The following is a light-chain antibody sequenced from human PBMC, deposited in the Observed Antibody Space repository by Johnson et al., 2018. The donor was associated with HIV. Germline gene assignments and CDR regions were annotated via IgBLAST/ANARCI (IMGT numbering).Light chain of an antibody. CDR3: GTWDSSLSATV. Sequence: QSVLTQPPSVSAAPGQKVTISCSGSSSNIGKNYVSWYQQLPGTAPKLLIYDNNKRPSGIPDRFSGSRSGTSATLGITGLQTGDDADYYCGTWDSSLSATVFGTGTKVTVL. CDR2: DNN. CDR1: SSNIGKNY. V-gene: IGLV1-51*01. J-gene: IGLJ1*01.